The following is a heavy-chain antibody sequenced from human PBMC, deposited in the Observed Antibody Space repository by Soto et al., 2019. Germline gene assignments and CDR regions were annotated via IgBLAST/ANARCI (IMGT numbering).Heavy chain of an antibody. CDR3: ARESGDSTGWFYFDS. D-gene: IGHD6-19*01. CDR2: INGDGTSI. V-gene: IGHV3-74*01. CDR1: GFTFSNHW. Sequence: EVQLVESGGGLVQPGGSLRLSCAASGFTFSNHWMHWVRQVPGKGLVWVSRINGDGTSINYADSVKGRFTISRDNAKNTLSLQMNSLRAEDTAVYYCARESGDSTGWFYFDSWGQGTLVIVSS. J-gene: IGHJ4*02.